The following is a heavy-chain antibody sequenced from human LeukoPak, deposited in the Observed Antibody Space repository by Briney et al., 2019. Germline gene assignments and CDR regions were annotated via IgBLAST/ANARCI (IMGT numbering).Heavy chain of an antibody. CDR3: ARVLRYFDWLFDSYYMDV. CDR1: GFTVSSNY. J-gene: IGHJ6*03. D-gene: IGHD3-9*01. V-gene: IGHV3-66*01. CDR2: IYSGGST. Sequence: GGSLRLSCAASGFTVSSNYMGWVRQAPGKGLEWVSVIYSGGSTYYADSVKGRFTISRDNSKNTLYLQMNSLRAEDTAVYYCARVLRYFDWLFDSYYMDVWGKGTTVTISS.